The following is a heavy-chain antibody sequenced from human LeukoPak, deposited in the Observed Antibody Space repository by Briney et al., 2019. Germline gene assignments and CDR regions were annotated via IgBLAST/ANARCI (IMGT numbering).Heavy chain of an antibody. CDR2: INSDGSRT. CDR1: GFAFGSYW. V-gene: IGHV3-74*01. Sequence: PGGSLRLSCAASGFAFGSYWMHWVRQAPGKGRMWVSRINSDGSRTTYANSVRGRFTISRDDAKSTLYLQMNSLRAEDTAVYYCARVRDDYTYFDCWGQGTLVTVSS. J-gene: IGHJ4*02. D-gene: IGHD4-11*01. CDR3: ARVRDDYTYFDC.